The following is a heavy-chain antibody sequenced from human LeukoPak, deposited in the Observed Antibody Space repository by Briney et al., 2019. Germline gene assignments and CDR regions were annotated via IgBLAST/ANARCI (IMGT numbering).Heavy chain of an antibody. CDR2: INHSGST. J-gene: IGHJ4*02. Sequence: SETLSLTCAVYGGSFSGYYWSWIRQPPGKGLEWIGEINHSGSTNYNPSLKSRVTISVDTSKNQFSLKLSSVTAADTAVYYCARGRGLYWGQGTLVTVSS. CDR3: ARGRGLY. CDR1: GGSFSGYY. V-gene: IGHV4-34*01. D-gene: IGHD3-10*01.